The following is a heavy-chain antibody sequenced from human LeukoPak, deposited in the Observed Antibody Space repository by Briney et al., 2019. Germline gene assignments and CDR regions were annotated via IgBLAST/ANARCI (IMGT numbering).Heavy chain of an antibody. V-gene: IGHV3-48*02. CDR1: GFTFNSYN. Sequence: GGSLRLSCAASGFTFNSYNFNWVRQAPGKGLEWVSFITTTSGTLHYADSVKGRFTISRDNAKTALYLQLNSLRDEDTAVYYCARGAPGMAYFDCWGQGTLVTVAS. CDR3: ARGAPGMAYFDC. J-gene: IGHJ4*02. D-gene: IGHD5-18*01. CDR2: ITTTSGTL.